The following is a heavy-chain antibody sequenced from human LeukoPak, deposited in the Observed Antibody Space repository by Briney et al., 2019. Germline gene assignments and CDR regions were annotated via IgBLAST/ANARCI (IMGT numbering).Heavy chain of an antibody. CDR2: ISAYNGNT. CDR1: GYTFTSYG. J-gene: IGHJ4*02. CDR3: ARVITGTDYFDY. D-gene: IGHD1-20*01. Sequence: HWASVKVSCKASGYTFTSYGISWVRQAPGQGLEWMGWISAYNGNTNYAQKLQGRVTMTTDTSTSTAYMELRGLSSDDPAVYYGARVITGTDYFDYRRQATLVTVS. V-gene: IGHV1-18*01.